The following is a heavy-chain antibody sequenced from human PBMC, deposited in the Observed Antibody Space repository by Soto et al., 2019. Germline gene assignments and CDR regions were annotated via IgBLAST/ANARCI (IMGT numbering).Heavy chain of an antibody. CDR1: GFTFSSYS. CDR2: ISSSSSTI. Sequence: GGSLRLSCAASGFTFSSYSMNWVRQAPGKGLEWVSYISSSSSTIYYADSVKGRFTISRDNAKNSLYLQMNSLRAEDTAVYYCARDLDYGDYERRELDYWGQGTLVTVSS. CDR3: ARDLDYGDYERRELDY. J-gene: IGHJ4*02. D-gene: IGHD4-17*01. V-gene: IGHV3-48*01.